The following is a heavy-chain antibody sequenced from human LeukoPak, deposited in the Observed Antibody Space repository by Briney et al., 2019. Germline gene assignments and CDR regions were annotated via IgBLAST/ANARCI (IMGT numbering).Heavy chain of an antibody. CDR2: IKQDGSEK. CDR1: GFTFSSYW. J-gene: IGHJ4*02. V-gene: IGHV3-7*05. CDR3: ARGGLLKYQLAIDY. Sequence: GGALRLSCAASGFTFSSYWVSWGRQAPGKGLEWVANIKQDGSEKYYVDSVKGRFTISRDNAENSLYLQMNSLRAEDTAMYYCARGGLLKYQLAIDYWGQGTLVTVSS. D-gene: IGHD2-2*01.